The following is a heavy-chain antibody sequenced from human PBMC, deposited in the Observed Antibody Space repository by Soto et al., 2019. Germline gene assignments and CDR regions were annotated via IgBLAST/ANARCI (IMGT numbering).Heavy chain of an antibody. D-gene: IGHD3-22*01. V-gene: IGHV1-69*13. CDR3: AREGYYYDSSGLDY. CDR2: IIPIFGTA. J-gene: IGHJ4*02. Sequence: SVKVSCKASGGTFSSYAISWVRQAPGQGLEWMGGIIPIFGTANYAQKFQGRVTITADESTSTAYMELSSLRSEDTAVYFCAREGYYYDSSGLDYWGQGTLVTVSS. CDR1: GGTFSSYA.